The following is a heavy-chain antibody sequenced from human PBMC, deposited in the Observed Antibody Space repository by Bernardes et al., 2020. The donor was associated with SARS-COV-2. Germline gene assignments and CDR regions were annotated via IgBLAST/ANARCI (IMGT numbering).Heavy chain of an antibody. D-gene: IGHD1-20*01. CDR2: IIPRFDTT. CDR3: ARGIRNRHYYYGVDV. Sequence: SVKVSCKASEGPFRAYAISWVRQAPGQGLEWLGGIIPRFDTTTYAQKFQGRVTITTDESTSAVYLVLTSLTSDDTAMYYCARGIRNRHYYYGVDVWGQGTTVIVS. J-gene: IGHJ6*02. CDR1: EGPFRAYA. V-gene: IGHV1-69*05.